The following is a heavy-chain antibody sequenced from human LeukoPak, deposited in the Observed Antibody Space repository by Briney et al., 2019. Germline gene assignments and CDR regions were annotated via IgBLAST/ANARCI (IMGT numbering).Heavy chain of an antibody. CDR3: ARIKYYDSTGGGDYYVY. D-gene: IGHD3-22*01. Sequence: SETLSLTCTVSGGSISSRSCYWGWIRQPPGKGLEWIGSMYYGGRTYPHPSLKRRVTSSVDTPKNQFSLKLSSVTAADTAVYYGARIKYYDSTGGGDYYVYWGGGSLVTVSS. CDR2: MYYGGRT. J-gene: IGHJ4*02. V-gene: IGHV4-39*01. CDR1: GGSISSRSCY.